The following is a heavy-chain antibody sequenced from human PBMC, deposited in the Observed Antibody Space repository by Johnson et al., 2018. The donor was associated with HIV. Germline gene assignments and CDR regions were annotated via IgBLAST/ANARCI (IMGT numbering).Heavy chain of an antibody. CDR3: AIPYYFDTGAYH. J-gene: IGHJ3*01. D-gene: IGHD3-22*01. CDR1: GFTFNTYA. CDR2: ISRDGGST. Sequence: EVQLVESGGGLVQPGGSLRLSCAASGFTFNTYAMHWVRQAPGKGLEYVSAISRDGGSTFYADSVKDRFTIFRDNSKSTLYLQMDSLRAEDMAVYFCAIPYYFDTGAYHWGQGTMVTVSS. V-gene: IGHV3-64*07.